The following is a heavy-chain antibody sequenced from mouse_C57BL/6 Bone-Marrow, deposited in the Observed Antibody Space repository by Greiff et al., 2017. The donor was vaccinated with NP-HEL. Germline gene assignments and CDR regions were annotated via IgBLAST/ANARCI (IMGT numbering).Heavy chain of an antibody. V-gene: IGHV14-4*01. J-gene: IGHJ1*03. CDR3: TTDYSKYGWYYEV. CDR1: GFNIKDDY. Sequence: EVQLQQSGAELVRPGASVKLSCTASGFNIKDDYMHWVKQRPEQGLEWIGWFDPENGDTEYASTFQGKATISADTSSNTPYLQHSSLTSEDTDVYYCTTDYSKYGWYYEVWGTGTTVTVAS. CDR2: FDPENGDT. D-gene: IGHD2-5*01.